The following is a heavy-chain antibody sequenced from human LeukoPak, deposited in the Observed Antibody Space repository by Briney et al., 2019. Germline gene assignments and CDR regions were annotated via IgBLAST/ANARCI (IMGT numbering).Heavy chain of an antibody. Sequence: SVKVSCKASGGTFSSYAISWVRQAPGQGLEWMGGIIPIFGTANYAQKFQGRVTITADESTSTAYMELSSLRAEDTAVYYCAKFPAYAAVAATYFQHWGQGTLVTVSS. CDR1: GGTFSSYA. V-gene: IGHV1-69*13. CDR3: AKFPAYAAVAATYFQH. CDR2: IIPIFGTA. D-gene: IGHD6-19*01. J-gene: IGHJ1*01.